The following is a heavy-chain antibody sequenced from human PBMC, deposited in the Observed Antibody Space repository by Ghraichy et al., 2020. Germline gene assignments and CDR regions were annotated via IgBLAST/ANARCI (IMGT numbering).Heavy chain of an antibody. CDR2: ISGNGGTT. D-gene: IGHD6-19*01. CDR1: GFTFSSFA. J-gene: IGHJ5*02. CDR3: VKGSSGWYHSWFDP. Sequence: GGSLRLSCSASGFTFSSFAMPWVRQAPGKGLEYVSGISGNGGTTYYAGSVKGRFTFSRDNAKNTLYLQMRRLSVEDTAVYYCVKGSSGWYHSWFDPGGQGALVTFSS. V-gene: IGHV3-64D*06.